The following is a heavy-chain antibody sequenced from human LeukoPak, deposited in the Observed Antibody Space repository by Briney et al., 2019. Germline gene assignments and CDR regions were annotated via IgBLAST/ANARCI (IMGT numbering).Heavy chain of an antibody. D-gene: IGHD3-10*01. J-gene: IGHJ3*02. CDR1: GFTFSSYA. CDR2: ISGSGGST. V-gene: IGHV3-23*01. Sequence: GGSLRLSCAPSGFTFSSYAMSWVRQAPGKGLEWVSAISGSGGSTYYADSVKGRFTISRDNSKNTLYLQMNSLRAEDTAVYYCAKDALGSGSYYGYDDAFDIWGQGTMVSVSS. CDR3: AKDALGSGSYYGYDDAFDI.